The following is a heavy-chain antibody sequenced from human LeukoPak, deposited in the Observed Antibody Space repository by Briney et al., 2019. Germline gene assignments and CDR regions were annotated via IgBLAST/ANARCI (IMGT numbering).Heavy chain of an antibody. CDR3: ARQYDFWSGSPFDY. Sequence: PSETLSLTCTVSGGSMKSYFWSWIRQPPGEGLEWIGYIYYNGSTDYNPSLKSRFTISVDTSKTQFSLTMSSVTVADTAIYYCARQYDFWSGSPFDYWGQGALVTVSP. V-gene: IGHV4-59*08. J-gene: IGHJ4*02. CDR2: IYYNGST. CDR1: GGSMKSYF. D-gene: IGHD3-3*01.